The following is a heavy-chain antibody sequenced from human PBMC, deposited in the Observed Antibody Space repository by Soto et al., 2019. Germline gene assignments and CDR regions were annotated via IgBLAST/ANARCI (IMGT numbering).Heavy chain of an antibody. J-gene: IGHJ4*02. CDR1: VYTFTSCG. V-gene: IGHV1-18*01. Sequence: SVKVFCKASVYTFTSCGIRWVRQAPGQGLEWMGWISAYNSNTKYSQKFQGRVTITTDTSASTAYMELSSLRSEDTAVYYCARVIGGWYYFDYWGQGTLVTVSS. D-gene: IGHD6-19*01. CDR3: ARVIGGWYYFDY. CDR2: ISAYNSNT.